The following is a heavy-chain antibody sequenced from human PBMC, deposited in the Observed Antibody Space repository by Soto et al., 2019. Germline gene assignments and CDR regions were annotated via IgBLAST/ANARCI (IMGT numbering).Heavy chain of an antibody. CDR1: GYTFTECG. CDR3: AREYCSGGSCYGPDY. J-gene: IGHJ4*02. V-gene: IGHV1-18*01. D-gene: IGHD2-15*01. CDR2: ISPYNGNT. Sequence: GASVKVSCKASGYTFTECGVSWVRQAPGQGFEWMGWISPYNGNTNYAQRLQGRVTMTTDTSTTTAYMELKSLRSDDTAVYYCAREYCSGGSCYGPDYWGQGTLVTVSS.